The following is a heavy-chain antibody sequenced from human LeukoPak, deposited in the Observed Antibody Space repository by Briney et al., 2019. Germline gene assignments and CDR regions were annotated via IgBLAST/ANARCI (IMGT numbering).Heavy chain of an antibody. D-gene: IGHD2-15*01. CDR1: GGSFSGYY. Sequence: SSETLSLTCAVYGGSFSGYYWSWIRQPPGKGLEWIGEINHSGSTNYNPSLKSRVTISVDTSKNQFSLKLSSVTAADTAVYYCARDRNGYCSGGSCYTAFDIWGQGTMVTVSS. J-gene: IGHJ3*02. V-gene: IGHV4-34*01. CDR2: INHSGST. CDR3: ARDRNGYCSGGSCYTAFDI.